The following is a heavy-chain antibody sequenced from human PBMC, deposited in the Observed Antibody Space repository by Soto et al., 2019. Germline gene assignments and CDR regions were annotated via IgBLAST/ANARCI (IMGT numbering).Heavy chain of an antibody. Sequence: SETLSLTCAVYGVYFSGYYWSWIRQPPGKGLEWIGEINHSGSTNYNPSLKSRVTISVDTSKNQFSLKLSSVTAADTAVYYCARGGRRLDTYYYGSGSYRDWFDPWGQGTLVTVSS. CDR2: INHSGST. CDR3: ARGGRRLDTYYYGSGSYRDWFDP. J-gene: IGHJ5*02. V-gene: IGHV4-34*01. CDR1: GVYFSGYY. D-gene: IGHD3-10*01.